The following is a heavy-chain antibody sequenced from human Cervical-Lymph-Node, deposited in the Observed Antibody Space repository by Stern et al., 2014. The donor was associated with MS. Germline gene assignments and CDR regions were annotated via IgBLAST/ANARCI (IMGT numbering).Heavy chain of an antibody. J-gene: IGHJ4*02. CDR2: IWYDGSNP. CDR1: GFSFSRYA. CDR3: ASAYSSSHYYFDY. Sequence: QVQLVESGGGVVQPGRSVRLSCAASGFSFSRYAMHWVRQAPGKGLEWVALIWYDGSNPYYADSVTGRFTISRDNFKNTLYLQMNSLRAEDTAVYYCASAYSSSHYYFDYWGQGTLVTVSS. D-gene: IGHD6-13*01. V-gene: IGHV3-33*01.